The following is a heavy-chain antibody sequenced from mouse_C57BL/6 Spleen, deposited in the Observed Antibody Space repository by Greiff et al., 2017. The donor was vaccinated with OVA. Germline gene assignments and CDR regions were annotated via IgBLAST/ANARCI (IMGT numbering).Heavy chain of an antibody. J-gene: IGHJ2*01. Sequence: QVQLQQPGAELVKPGASVKMSCKASGYTFTSYWITWVKQRPGQGLEWIGDIYPGSGSTNYNEKFKSKATLTVDTSSSTAYMQLRSLTSEDSAIYYCARGGVITTVGVVDYWGQGTTLTVSS. D-gene: IGHD1-1*01. CDR2: IYPGSGST. CDR1: GYTFTSYW. V-gene: IGHV1-55*01. CDR3: ARGGVITTVGVVDY.